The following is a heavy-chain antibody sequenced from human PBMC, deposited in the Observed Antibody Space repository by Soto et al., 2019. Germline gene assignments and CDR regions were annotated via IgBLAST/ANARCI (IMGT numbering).Heavy chain of an antibody. CDR3: AKDIYGSGSYFAY. J-gene: IGHJ4*02. Sequence: QVQLVESGGGVVQPGRSLRLSCAASGFTFSSYGMHWVRQAPGKGLEWVAVISYDGSNKYYADSVKGRFTISRDNSKNTLYLQMNSLRAEDTAVYYCAKDIYGSGSYFAYWGQGTLVTVSS. V-gene: IGHV3-30*18. CDR1: GFTFSSYG. CDR2: ISYDGSNK. D-gene: IGHD3-10*01.